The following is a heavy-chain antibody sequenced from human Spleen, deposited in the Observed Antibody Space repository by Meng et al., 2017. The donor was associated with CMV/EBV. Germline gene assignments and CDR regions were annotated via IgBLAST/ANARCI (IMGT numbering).Heavy chain of an antibody. CDR3: ARDGVSSVTDLDY. Sequence: KASGFTFTVYYLYLVRQAPGQGLEYMGWINANSGATGCAQKFQGRVSMTRDTSISTIYMELGGLRPDDTAVYYCARDGVSSVTDLDYWGQGTLVTVSS. V-gene: IGHV1-2*02. D-gene: IGHD6-19*01. CDR1: GFTFTVYY. J-gene: IGHJ4*02. CDR2: INANSGAT.